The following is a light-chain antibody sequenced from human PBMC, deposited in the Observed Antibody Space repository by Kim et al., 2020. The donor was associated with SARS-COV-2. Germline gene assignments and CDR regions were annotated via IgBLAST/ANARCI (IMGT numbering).Light chain of an antibody. CDR1: SGSIASNY. CDR2: EDN. Sequence: NFMLTQPHSVSESPGKTVTISCTRSSGSIASNYVQWYQQRPGSAPTTVIYEDNQRPSGVPDRFSGSIDSSSNSASLTISRLKTEDEADYYCQSYDSTVVFGGGTKLTVL. CDR3: QSYDSTVV. V-gene: IGLV6-57*04. J-gene: IGLJ2*01.